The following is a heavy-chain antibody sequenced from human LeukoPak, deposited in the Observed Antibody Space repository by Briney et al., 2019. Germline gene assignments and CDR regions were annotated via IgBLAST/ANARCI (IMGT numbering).Heavy chain of an antibody. J-gene: IGHJ4*02. D-gene: IGHD6-19*01. Sequence: GGSLRLSCTASGLTFTGAWMSWVRQAPGKGLEWVGRIKSKTDGETTDYAAPVKGRFTISRGNSQTSLYLQMDSLKTEDTAVYYCSTDLESQWGVDWWGQGTLVTVSS. CDR1: GLTFTGAW. CDR2: IKSKTDGETT. V-gene: IGHV3-15*01. CDR3: STDLESQWGVDW.